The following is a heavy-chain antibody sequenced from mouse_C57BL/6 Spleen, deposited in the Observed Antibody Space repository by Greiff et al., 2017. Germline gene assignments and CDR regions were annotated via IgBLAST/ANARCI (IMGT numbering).Heavy chain of an antibody. CDR3: ARDYYYGYGGGFDY. CDR2: ISYDGSN. J-gene: IGHJ2*01. CDR1: GYSITSGYY. D-gene: IGHD2-2*01. V-gene: IGHV3-6*01. Sequence: EVKLMESGPGLVKPSQSLSLTCSVTGYSITSGYYWNWIRQFPGNKLEWMGYISYDGSNNYNPSLKNRISITRDKAKTQFFLKLNSVTTEDTATYYCARDYYYGYGGGFDYWGQGTTLTVSS.